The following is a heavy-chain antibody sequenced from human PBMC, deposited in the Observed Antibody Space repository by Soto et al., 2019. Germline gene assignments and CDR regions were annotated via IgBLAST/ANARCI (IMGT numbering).Heavy chain of an antibody. CDR2: ISYDGSNK. J-gene: IGHJ4*02. D-gene: IGHD3-22*01. Sequence: GGSLRLSCAASGFTFSSYGMHWVRQAPGKGLEWVAVISYDGSNKYYADSVKGRFTISGDNSKNTLYLQMNSLRAEDTAVYYCAKALEKYYYDSSGYYSGFDYWGQGTLVTVSS. CDR1: GFTFSSYG. V-gene: IGHV3-30*18. CDR3: AKALEKYYYDSSGYYSGFDY.